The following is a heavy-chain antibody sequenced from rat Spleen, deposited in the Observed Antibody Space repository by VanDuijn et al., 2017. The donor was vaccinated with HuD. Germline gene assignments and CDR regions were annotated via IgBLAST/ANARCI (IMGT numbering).Heavy chain of an antibody. V-gene: IGHV2-1*01. D-gene: IGHD1-10*01. Sequence: QVQLKESGPGLVQPSQTLSLTCTVAGFSLTSNSVHWVRQPPGKGLEWMGGIWGDGTTDYNSALKTRLSINRDTSKSQVFLKMNSLQTDDTAIYFCTYNNYYWGQGVMVTVSS. CDR3: TYNNYY. J-gene: IGHJ2*01. CDR1: GFSLTSNS. CDR2: IWGDGTT.